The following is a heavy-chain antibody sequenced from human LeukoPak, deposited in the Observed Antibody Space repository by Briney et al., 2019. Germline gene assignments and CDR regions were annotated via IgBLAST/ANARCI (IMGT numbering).Heavy chain of an antibody. J-gene: IGHJ4*02. D-gene: IGHD6-19*01. CDR2: INEDGSEK. V-gene: IGHV3-7*03. Sequence: GGSLRLSCAASGFTFSSYWMSWVRQAPGKGLEWVANINEDGSEKFYVDSVKGRFTISRDSAKNSLYPQMTSLKVDDTAVYYCARDWKQWLADYWGQGILVTVSS. CDR1: GFTFSSYW. CDR3: ARDWKQWLADY.